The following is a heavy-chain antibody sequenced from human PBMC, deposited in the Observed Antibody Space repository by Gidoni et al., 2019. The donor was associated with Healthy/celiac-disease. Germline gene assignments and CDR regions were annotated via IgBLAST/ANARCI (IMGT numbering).Heavy chain of an antibody. CDR3: AREGGVWERWFDP. J-gene: IGHJ5*02. CDR2: IYYSGSP. D-gene: IGHD1-1*01. V-gene: IGHV4-59*01. CDR1: GGSISSYY. Sequence: QVQLQESGPGLVKPSETLSLTCTVSGGSISSYYWSWIRQPPGKGLEWIGYIYYSGSPHYNPSLKIRVTISVDTSKNQFSLKLSSVTAADTAVYYCAREGGVWERWFDPWGQGTLVTVSS.